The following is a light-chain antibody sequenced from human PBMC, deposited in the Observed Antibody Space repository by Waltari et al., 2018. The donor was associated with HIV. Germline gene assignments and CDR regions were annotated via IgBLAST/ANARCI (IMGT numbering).Light chain of an antibody. CDR3: QQYYSTPLT. V-gene: IGKV4-1*01. CDR1: QSVLYSSNNKND. Sequence: DIVMTQSPDSLSVSLGERAAINCKSSQSVLYSSNNKNDLAWYQQKPGQPPKLLFYWASTRASGVPDRFSGSGSGADFTLTISSLQAEDVAVYYCQQYYSTPLTFGGGTKVEIK. J-gene: IGKJ4*01. CDR2: WAS.